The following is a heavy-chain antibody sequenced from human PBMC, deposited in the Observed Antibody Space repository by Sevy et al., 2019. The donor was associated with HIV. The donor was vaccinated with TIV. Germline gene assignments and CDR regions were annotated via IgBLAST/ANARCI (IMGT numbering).Heavy chain of an antibody. CDR2: IYASGNS. J-gene: IGHJ4*02. CDR1: GDSIRSGTSY. CDR3: ARLILRPPWVFDY. V-gene: IGHV4-61*09. Sequence: SETLSLTCSVSGDSIRSGTSYWSWVRQPAGKGLEWIGHIYASGNSDYSPSLKSRVSMSVDALKNQFSLRLNSVTAADTAVYYCARLILRPPWVFDYWGQGALVTVSS. D-gene: IGHD2-21*01.